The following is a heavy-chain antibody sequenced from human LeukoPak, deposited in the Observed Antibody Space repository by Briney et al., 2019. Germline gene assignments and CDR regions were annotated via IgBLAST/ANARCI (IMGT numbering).Heavy chain of an antibody. CDR3: AKGRQRTNWCGEDH. CDR2: ISDNGGST. J-gene: IGHJ4*02. V-gene: IGHV3-23*01. CDR1: GFTFSSYA. D-gene: IGHD3-10*01. Sequence: PGGSLRLSCAASGFTFSSYAMSWVRQAPGKGLEWVSGISDNGGSTNYVDSVKGRFTISRDNSKSTLFLQMDSLRAEDTALYYCAKGRQRTNWCGEDHWGQGTLVTVSS.